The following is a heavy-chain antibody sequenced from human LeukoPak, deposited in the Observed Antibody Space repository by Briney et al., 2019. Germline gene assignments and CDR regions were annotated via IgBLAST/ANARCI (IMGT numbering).Heavy chain of an antibody. V-gene: IGHV3-23*01. D-gene: IGHD3-16*02. CDR3: ARGSFLITFGGFIG. Sequence: GGSLRLSCAASGFTFSGYGMNWVRQAPGTGLEWVSAISHTGDRTYYADSVRGRFTISRDNSKNTLYLQMNSLRAEDTAVYYCARGSFLITFGGFIGWGQGTLVTVSS. CDR1: GFTFSGYG. CDR2: ISHTGDRT. J-gene: IGHJ4*02.